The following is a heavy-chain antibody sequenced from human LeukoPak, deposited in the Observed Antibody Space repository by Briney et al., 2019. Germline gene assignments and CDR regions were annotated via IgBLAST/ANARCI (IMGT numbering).Heavy chain of an antibody. CDR1: GGPISSYY. CDR2: IYYSGST. D-gene: IGHD3-22*01. Sequence: SETLSLTCTVSGGPISSYYWSWIRQPPGKGLEWIGYIYYSGSTNYNPSLKSRVTISVDTSKNQFSLKLSSVTAADTAVYYCARGSDYYDSSGYYHPYAFDIWGQGTMVTVSS. V-gene: IGHV4-59*01. J-gene: IGHJ3*02. CDR3: ARGSDYYDSSGYYHPYAFDI.